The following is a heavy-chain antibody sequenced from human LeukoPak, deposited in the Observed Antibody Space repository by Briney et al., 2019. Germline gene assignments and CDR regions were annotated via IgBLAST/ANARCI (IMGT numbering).Heavy chain of an antibody. D-gene: IGHD6-13*01. V-gene: IGHV3-30*02. CDR1: GFTFSSYG. Sequence: GGSLRLSCAASGFTFSSYGMHWVRQAPGKGLEWVAFIRYDGSNKYYADSVKGRFTISRDNSKNTLYLQMNSLRAEDTAVYYCARAAGEYYYYYYYMDVWGKGTTVTISS. J-gene: IGHJ6*03. CDR3: ARAAGEYYYYYYYMDV. CDR2: IRYDGSNK.